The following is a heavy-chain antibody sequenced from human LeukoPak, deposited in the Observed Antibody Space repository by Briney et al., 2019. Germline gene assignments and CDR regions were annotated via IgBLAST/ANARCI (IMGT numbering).Heavy chain of an antibody. D-gene: IGHD4-17*01. CDR3: ATDYGDYESVY. Sequence: ASVKVSCKASGYTFTDYNIHWVRQAPGQGLEWMGWVTPTSGATNYAQKFQGRVTMTRDTSIITAYMELSRLRSDDTAVYYCATDYGDYESVYWGQGTLVTVSS. V-gene: IGHV1-2*02. CDR1: GYTFTDYN. CDR2: VTPTSGAT. J-gene: IGHJ4*02.